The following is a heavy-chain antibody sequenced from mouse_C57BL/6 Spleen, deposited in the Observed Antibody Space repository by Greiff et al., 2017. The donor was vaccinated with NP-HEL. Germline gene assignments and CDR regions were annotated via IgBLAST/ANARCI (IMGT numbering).Heavy chain of an antibody. CDR2: IYPGDGDT. CDR1: GYAFSSSW. D-gene: IGHD3-2*02. CDR3: ARRSSGYGYAMDY. J-gene: IGHJ4*01. Sequence: QVQLQQSGPELVKPGASVKISCKASGYAFSSSWMNWVKQRPGKGLEWIGRIYPGDGDTNYNGKFKGKATLTADKSSSTAYMQLSSLTSEDSAVYFCARRSSGYGYAMDYWGQGTSVTVSS. V-gene: IGHV1-82*01.